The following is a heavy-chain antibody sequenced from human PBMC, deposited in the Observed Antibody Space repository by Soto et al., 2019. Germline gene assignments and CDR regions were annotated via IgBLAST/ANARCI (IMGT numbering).Heavy chain of an antibody. CDR1: GGTFSSYA. V-gene: IGHV1-69*06. Sequence: GASVKVSCKASGGTFSSYAISWVRQAPGQGLEWMGGIIPIFGTANYAQKFQGRVTITADKSTSTAYMELSSLRSEDTAVYYCARGGGDALYTNWFDPWGQGTLVTVSS. CDR2: IIPIFGTA. J-gene: IGHJ5*02. CDR3: ARGGGDALYTNWFDP. D-gene: IGHD1-20*01.